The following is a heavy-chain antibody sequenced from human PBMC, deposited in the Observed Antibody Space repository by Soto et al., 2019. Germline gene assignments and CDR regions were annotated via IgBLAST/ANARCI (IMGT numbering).Heavy chain of an antibody. V-gene: IGHV3-64D*06. D-gene: IGHD3-22*01. CDR1: GFTFSSYA. CDR2: ISINGGST. CDR3: VKGEFYYDSSAYYPFAS. Sequence: GGSLRLSCSASGFTFSSYAMHWVRQAPGKGLEYVSSISINGGSTHYADSVKGRFTISRDNSRNTQYLQMSSLRADDTAVYYCVKGEFYYDSSAYYPFASWGQGTLVTVSS. J-gene: IGHJ4*02.